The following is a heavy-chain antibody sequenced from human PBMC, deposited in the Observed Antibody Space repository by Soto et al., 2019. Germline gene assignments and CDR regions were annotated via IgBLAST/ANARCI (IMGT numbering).Heavy chain of an antibody. Sequence: GGSLRLSCAASGGAFSSVGIHWVRQAPGKGLEWVAFISYDGSNKYYADSVKGRFTISRDNSKNTLYLQMNSLRAEDTAVYYCARESGHLYYYGMDVWGQGTTVTVSS. CDR3: ARESGHLYYYGMDV. J-gene: IGHJ6*02. CDR1: GGAFSSVG. V-gene: IGHV3-30*03. CDR2: ISYDGSNK. D-gene: IGHD6-25*01.